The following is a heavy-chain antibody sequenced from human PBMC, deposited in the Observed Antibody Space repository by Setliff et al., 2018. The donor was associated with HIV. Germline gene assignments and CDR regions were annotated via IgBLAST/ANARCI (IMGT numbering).Heavy chain of an antibody. CDR1: GGSISSGSYY. J-gene: IGHJ6*02. D-gene: IGHD3-10*01. CDR3: ARARPGVVRGADYYYGMDV. V-gene: IGHV4-61*02. Sequence: SETLSLTCAVSGGSISSGSYYWDWIRQPAGKGLEWIGRIHASGSTNYNPSLKSRVTISVDTSNNQFSLRLSSVTAADTAVYYCARARPGVVRGADYYYGMDVWGQGTTVTVSS. CDR2: IHASGST.